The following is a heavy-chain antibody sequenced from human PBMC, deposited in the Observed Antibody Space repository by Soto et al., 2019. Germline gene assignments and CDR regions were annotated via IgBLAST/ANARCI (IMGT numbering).Heavy chain of an antibody. V-gene: IGHV3-74*01. CDR2: INSDGINT. J-gene: IGHJ3*02. CDR3: ARAQYLADDAFDI. Sequence: VQLVESGGGLVQPGGSLRLSCTASGFTFSSYWMHWVRQAPGKGLVWVSRINSDGINTSHADSVKGRFTISRDNAKSMLYLQMNSLRAEDTAVYYCARAQYLADDAFDIWGRGTVVTVSS. CDR1: GFTFSSYW. D-gene: IGHD2-2*01.